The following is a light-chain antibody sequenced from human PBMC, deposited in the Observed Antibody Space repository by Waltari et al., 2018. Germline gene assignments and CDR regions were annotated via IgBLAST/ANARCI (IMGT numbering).Light chain of an antibody. CDR1: QNVKSK. Sequence: ETVMTQSAATLSVSPGERATLSCRASQNVKSKVAWYQHKPGPAPRLLIYGASTRATDVPDRFSGSGSGTDFTLTIDGLQSEDFAIYYCQQYNNWPPWTFGRGTKVEIK. V-gene: IGKV3-15*01. J-gene: IGKJ1*01. CDR3: QQYNNWPPWT. CDR2: GAS.